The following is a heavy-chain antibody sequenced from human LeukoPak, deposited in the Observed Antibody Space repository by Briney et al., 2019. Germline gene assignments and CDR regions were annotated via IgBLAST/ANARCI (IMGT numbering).Heavy chain of an antibody. D-gene: IGHD3-10*01. CDR3: TSLTTMVRGVIGLLNVN. V-gene: IGHV3-73*01. J-gene: IGHJ4*02. CDR2: IRSKANSYAT. Sequence: GGSLRLSCAASGFTFSGSAMHWVRQASGKGLEWVGRIRSKANSYATAYAASVKGRFTISRDDSKNTAYLQMNSLKTEDTAVYYCTSLTTMVRGVIGLLNVNWGQGTLVTVSS. CDR1: GFTFSGSA.